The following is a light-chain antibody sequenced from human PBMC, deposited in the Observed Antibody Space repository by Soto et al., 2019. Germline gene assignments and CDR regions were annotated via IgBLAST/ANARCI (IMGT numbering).Light chain of an antibody. Sequence: DIQMTQSPSSLSASVGDRVTITCQASQDISNYLSWYQQKPGKAPKLLIYDAANLQTGVPSRFSGGGSGTHFVLTISSLQPEDIATYYCQHYHNLPFTFGPGTKVDVK. CDR2: DAA. CDR1: QDISNY. J-gene: IGKJ3*01. V-gene: IGKV1-33*01. CDR3: QHYHNLPFT.